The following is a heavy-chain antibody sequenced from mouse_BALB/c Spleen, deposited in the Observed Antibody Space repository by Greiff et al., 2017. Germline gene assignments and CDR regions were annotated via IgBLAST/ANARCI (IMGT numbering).Heavy chain of an antibody. V-gene: IGHV1-69*02. J-gene: IGHJ1*01. CDR2: IYPSDSYT. D-gene: IGHD6-5*01. Sequence: VQLQQPGAELVRPGASVKLSCKASGYTFTSYWINWVKQRPGQGLEWIGNIYPSDSYTNYNQKFKDKATLTVDKSSSTAYMQLSSPTSEDSAVYYCTRKAYYWYFDVWGAGTTVTVSS. CDR3: TRKAYYWYFDV. CDR1: GYTFTSYW.